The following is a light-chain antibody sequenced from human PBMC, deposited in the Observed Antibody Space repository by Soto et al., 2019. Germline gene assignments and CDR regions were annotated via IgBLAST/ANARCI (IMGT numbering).Light chain of an antibody. J-gene: IGKJ4*01. V-gene: IGKV3-11*01. CDR1: QSVTSY. CDR2: DAS. CDR3: QQRSDWPRLT. Sequence: EIVLTQSPATLSLSPGERATLSCRASQSVTSYLAWYQQKPGQAPRLLIYDASNRATGIPARFSGSGSGTDFTLPISSLEPEDFAVSYCQQRSDWPRLTFGGGTKVEIK.